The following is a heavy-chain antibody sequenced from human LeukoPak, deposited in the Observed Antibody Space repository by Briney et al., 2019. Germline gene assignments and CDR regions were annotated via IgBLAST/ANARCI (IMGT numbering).Heavy chain of an antibody. CDR3: ARDYYAGLDTALDPMDV. D-gene: IGHD5-18*01. V-gene: IGHV3-23*01. J-gene: IGHJ6*03. Sequence: GTLRFYSVAGGFRSCSFAMIWVPPAQGKGLMGGFGISSGGGITDYADSVKGRFTISRDNSKRTLYLEMNSLRAEDTAVYYCARDYYAGLDTALDPMDVWGKGTTDTISS. CDR1: GFRSCSFA. CDR2: ISSGGGIT.